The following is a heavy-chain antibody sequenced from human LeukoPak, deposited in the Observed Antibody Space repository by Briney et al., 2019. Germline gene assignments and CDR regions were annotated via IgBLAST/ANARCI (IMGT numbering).Heavy chain of an antibody. CDR1: GYTFTSYY. Sequence: ASVKVSCKASGYTFTSYYMHWVRQAPGQGFEWMGIINPSGGSTSYAQKFQGRVTMTRDTSTSTVYMELSSLRSEDTAVYYCARDRGYSYGYGIFDYWGQGTLVTVSS. J-gene: IGHJ4*02. V-gene: IGHV1-46*01. D-gene: IGHD5-18*01. CDR2: INPSGGST. CDR3: ARDRGYSYGYGIFDY.